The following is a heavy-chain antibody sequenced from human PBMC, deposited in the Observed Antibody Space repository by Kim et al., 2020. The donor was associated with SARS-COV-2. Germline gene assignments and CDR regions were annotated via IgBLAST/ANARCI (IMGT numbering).Heavy chain of an antibody. J-gene: IGHJ4*02. D-gene: IGHD1-7*01. V-gene: IGHV4-59*01. CDR3: ARMGAYNWHYFFDF. Sequence: PSLKGRFTISGDASKNQLSLRLRSVTAADTAVYYCARMGAYNWHYFFDFWGQGTLVTVSS.